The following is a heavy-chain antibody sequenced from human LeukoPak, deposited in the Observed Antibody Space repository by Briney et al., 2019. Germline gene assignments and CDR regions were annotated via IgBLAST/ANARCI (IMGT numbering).Heavy chain of an antibody. Sequence: ASVKVSCKASGYTFSNYGISWVRQAPGQGLEWMGWISPYNGNTNYAQKLQGRVTMTTDTSTNTAYMDLRSLRSDDTAVYYCARTRGSNWYFGFDYWGQGTLVTVSS. V-gene: IGHV1-18*01. D-gene: IGHD6-13*01. CDR3: ARTRGSNWYFGFDY. CDR2: ISPYNGNT. CDR1: GYTFSNYG. J-gene: IGHJ4*02.